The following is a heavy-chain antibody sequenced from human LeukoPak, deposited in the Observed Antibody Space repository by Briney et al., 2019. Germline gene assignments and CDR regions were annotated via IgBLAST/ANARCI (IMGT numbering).Heavy chain of an antibody. J-gene: IGHJ4*02. CDR1: GGSISSSSYY. D-gene: IGHD3-22*01. Sequence: SETLSLTCTVSGGSISSSSYYWGWIRQPPGKGLEWIGSIYYSGSTYYNPSLKSRVTISVDTSKNQFSLKLSSVTAADTAVYYCARDPNYDSSALLGYWGQGTLVTVSS. CDR3: ARDPNYDSSALLGY. CDR2: IYYSGST. V-gene: IGHV4-39*02.